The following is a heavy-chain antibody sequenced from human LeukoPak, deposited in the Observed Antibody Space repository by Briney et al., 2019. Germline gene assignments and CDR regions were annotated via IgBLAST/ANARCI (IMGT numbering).Heavy chain of an antibody. V-gene: IGHV1-18*04. CDR2: ISAYNGNT. CDR1: GYTFTGYY. Sequence: ASVKVSCKASGYTFTGYYMHWVRQAPGQGLEWMGWISAYNGNTNYAQKLQGRVTMTTDTSTSTAYMELRSLRSDDTAVYYCARAIPKSITIFGVVTMGGDYWGQGTLVTVSS. J-gene: IGHJ4*02. D-gene: IGHD3-3*01. CDR3: ARAIPKSITIFGVVTMGGDY.